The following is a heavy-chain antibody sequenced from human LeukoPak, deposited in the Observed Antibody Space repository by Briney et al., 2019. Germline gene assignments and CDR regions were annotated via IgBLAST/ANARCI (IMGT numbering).Heavy chain of an antibody. V-gene: IGHV4-34*01. CDR1: GGSFSGYY. J-gene: IGHJ4*02. CDR3: ARVRCSSTSCYGFDY. CDR2: INHSRST. Sequence: SETLSLTCAVFGGSFSGYYWSWIRQPPGKGLEWIGEINHSRSTNYNPSLKSRVTISVDKSKNQFSLKLSSVTAADTAVYYCARVRCSSTSCYGFDYWGQGTLVTVSS. D-gene: IGHD2-2*01.